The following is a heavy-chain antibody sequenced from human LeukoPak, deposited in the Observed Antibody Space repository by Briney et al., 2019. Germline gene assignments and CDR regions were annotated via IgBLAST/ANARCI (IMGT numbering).Heavy chain of an antibody. Sequence: PGRSLRLSCAASGFTFSSYGMHWVRQAPGKGLEWVAVISYDRSNKYYADSVKGRFTVSRDNAKNTLYLQMNSLRAEDTALYYCARDFCSGGSCYFDYWGQGTQVTVSS. V-gene: IGHV3-30*03. CDR3: ARDFCSGGSCYFDY. D-gene: IGHD2-15*01. CDR1: GFTFSSYG. J-gene: IGHJ4*02. CDR2: ISYDRSNK.